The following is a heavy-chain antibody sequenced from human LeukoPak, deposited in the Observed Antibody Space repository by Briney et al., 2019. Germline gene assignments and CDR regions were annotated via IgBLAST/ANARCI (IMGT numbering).Heavy chain of an antibody. J-gene: IGHJ4*02. CDR3: AKAISLTATAPLDY. CDR1: GFTFDDYA. V-gene: IGHV3-9*03. Sequence: PGRSPRLSCAASGFTFDDYAMHWVRQAPGKGLEWVSGISWNSGSIGYADSVKGRFTISRDNAKNSLYLQMNSLRAEDMALYYCAKAISLTATAPLDYWGQRTLVTVSS. CDR2: ISWNSGSI. D-gene: IGHD3-16*01.